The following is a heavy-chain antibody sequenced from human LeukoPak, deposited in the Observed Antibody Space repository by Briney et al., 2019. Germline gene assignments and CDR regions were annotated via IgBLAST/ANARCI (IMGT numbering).Heavy chain of an antibody. CDR3: ARDFGGLRWNYYFDY. V-gene: IGHV3-30*04. D-gene: IGHD4-23*01. CDR1: GFNFSDYA. Sequence: PGGSLRLSCVASGFNFSDYAMHWVRQTPGKGLEWMAIISHDATNEYHADSVKGRFTISRDNSKNTLYLQMNGLIPEDTAVYLCARDFGGLRWNYYFDYWGQGTLVTVSS. J-gene: IGHJ4*02. CDR2: ISHDATNE.